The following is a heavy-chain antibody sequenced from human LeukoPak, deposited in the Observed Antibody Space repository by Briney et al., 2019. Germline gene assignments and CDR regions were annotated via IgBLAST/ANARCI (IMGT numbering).Heavy chain of an antibody. Sequence: SETLSLTCGVSGGAITNYYWNWIRQAPGKGLEWIGSIYYSGSTYYNPSLKSRVTLSVDTSKNQFSLKLSSVTAADTAVYYCARGRDILTGYSIDYWGQGTLVTVSS. CDR1: GGAITNYY. D-gene: IGHD3-9*01. J-gene: IGHJ4*02. CDR3: ARGRDILTGYSIDY. CDR2: IYYSGST. V-gene: IGHV4-59*01.